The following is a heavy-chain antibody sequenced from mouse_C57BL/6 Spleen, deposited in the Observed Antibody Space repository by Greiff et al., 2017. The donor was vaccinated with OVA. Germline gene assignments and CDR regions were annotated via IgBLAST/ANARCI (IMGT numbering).Heavy chain of an antibody. CDR1: GYTFTDYE. Sequence: QVQLKESGAELVRPGASVTLSCKASGYTFTDYEMHWVKQTPVHGLEWIGAIDPETGGTAYNQKFKGKAILTADKSSSTAYMELRSLTSEDSAVYYCTRCRAAQALYYAMDYWGQGTSVTVSS. CDR2: IDPETGGT. V-gene: IGHV1-15*01. D-gene: IGHD3-2*02. CDR3: TRCRAAQALYYAMDY. J-gene: IGHJ4*01.